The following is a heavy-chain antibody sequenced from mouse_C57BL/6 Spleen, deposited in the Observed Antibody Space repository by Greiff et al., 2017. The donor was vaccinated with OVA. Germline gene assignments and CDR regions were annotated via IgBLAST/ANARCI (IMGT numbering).Heavy chain of an antibody. V-gene: IGHV2-9-1*01. CDR1: GFSLTSYA. Sequence: VKLMESGPGLVAPSQSLSITCTVSGFSLTSYAISWVRQPPGKGLEWLGVIWTGGGTNYNSALKSRLSISKDNSKSQVFLKMNSLQTDDTARYYCARNDWEGYYAMDYWGQGTSVTVSS. CDR2: IWTGGGT. J-gene: IGHJ4*01. D-gene: IGHD4-1*01. CDR3: ARNDWEGYYAMDY.